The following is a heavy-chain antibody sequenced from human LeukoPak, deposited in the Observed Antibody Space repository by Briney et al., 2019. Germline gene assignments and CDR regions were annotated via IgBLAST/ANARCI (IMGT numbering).Heavy chain of an antibody. CDR3: ARVRYSYGYCFDY. V-gene: IGHV1-2*02. CDR2: INPNSGGT. CDR1: GYTFTGYY. D-gene: IGHD5-18*01. J-gene: IGHJ4*02. Sequence: ASVKVSCKASGYTFTGYYMHWVRQAPGQGLEWMGWINPNSGGTNYAQKFQGRVTMTRDTSISTAYMELSRLRSDDTAVYYCARVRYSYGYCFDYWGQGTLVTVSS.